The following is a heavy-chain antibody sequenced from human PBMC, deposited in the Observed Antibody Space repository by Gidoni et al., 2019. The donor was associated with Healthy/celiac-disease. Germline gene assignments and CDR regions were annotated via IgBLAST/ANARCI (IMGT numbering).Heavy chain of an antibody. D-gene: IGHD3-22*01. CDR2: ISYYGSNK. CDR1: GLTVSSYP. V-gene: IGHV3-30*01. J-gene: IGHJ4*02. Sequence: QVQLVESGGGGVQPGRSLRLSCAASGLTVSSYPLHWVRQAPGKGLEWVAVISYYGSNKYYADSVKGRFTISRDNSKNTLYLQMNSLRAEDTAVYYCARDGRVYYYDSSGYYAFFDYWGQGTLVTVSS. CDR3: ARDGRVYYYDSSGYYAFFDY.